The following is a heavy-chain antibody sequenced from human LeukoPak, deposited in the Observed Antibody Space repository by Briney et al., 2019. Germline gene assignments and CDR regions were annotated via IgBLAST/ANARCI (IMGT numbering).Heavy chain of an antibody. CDR1: GYTFTGYY. CDR2: INPNSGGT. Sequence: ASVKVSCKASGYTFTGYYMHWLRQAPGLGLEWMGRINPNSGGTNYAQMFQGRVTMTRDTSISTAYMELSRLRSDDTAVYYCCGWELPYYLDYWGQGTLVTVSS. J-gene: IGHJ4*02. D-gene: IGHD1-26*01. V-gene: IGHV1-2*06. CDR3: CGWELPYYLDY.